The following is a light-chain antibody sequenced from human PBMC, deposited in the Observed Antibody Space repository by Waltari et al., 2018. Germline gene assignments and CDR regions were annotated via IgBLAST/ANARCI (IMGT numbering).Light chain of an antibody. CDR1: SSNIGTGYD. J-gene: IGLJ1*01. CDR3: QSYDSSLTGYV. CDR2: SQN. V-gene: IGLV1-40*01. Sequence: QSVLTQPPSVSGAPGQRVTISCTGSSSNIGTGYDVHWYQHLPGTAPKLLIYSQNKRPSGVPERFSGSKSGTSASLAITGLQAEDEADYYCQSYDSSLTGYVFGTGTKVTVL.